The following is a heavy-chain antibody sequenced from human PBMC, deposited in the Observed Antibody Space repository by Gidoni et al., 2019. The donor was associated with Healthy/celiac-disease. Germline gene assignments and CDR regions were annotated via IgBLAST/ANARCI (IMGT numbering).Heavy chain of an antibody. J-gene: IGHJ2*01. CDR3: ARGEQSGWFIGMYWYFDL. Sequence: EVQLVESGGGLVKPGGSLRLSCAASGFTFSSYSMNWVRQAPGKGLEWVSSISSSSSYIYYADSVKGRFTISRDNAKNSLYLQMNSLRAEDTAVYYCARGEQSGWFIGMYWYFDLWGRGTLVTVSS. CDR2: ISSSSSYI. V-gene: IGHV3-21*01. D-gene: IGHD6-19*01. CDR1: GFTFSSYS.